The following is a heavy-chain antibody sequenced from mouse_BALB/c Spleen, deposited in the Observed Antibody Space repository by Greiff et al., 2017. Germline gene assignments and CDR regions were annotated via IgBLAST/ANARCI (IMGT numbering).Heavy chain of an antibody. Sequence: EVQVVESGGGLVKPGGSLKLSCAASGFAFSSYDMSWVRQTPEKRLEWVAYISSGGGSTYYPDTVKGRFTISRDNAKNTLYLQMSSLKSEDTAMYYCARLYGNYGFAYWGQGTLVTVSA. J-gene: IGHJ3*01. D-gene: IGHD2-10*02. CDR1: GFAFSSYD. CDR2: ISSGGGST. CDR3: ARLYGNYGFAY. V-gene: IGHV5-12-1*01.